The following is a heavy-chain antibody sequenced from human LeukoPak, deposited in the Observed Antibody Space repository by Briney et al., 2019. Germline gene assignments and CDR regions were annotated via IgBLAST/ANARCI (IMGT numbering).Heavy chain of an antibody. CDR1: GYTFTSYG. J-gene: IGHJ4*02. CDR2: ISGYNGNT. D-gene: IGHD3-22*01. V-gene: IGHV1-18*01. CDR3: ASRYDSSGYYGV. Sequence: ASVKVSCKASGYTFTSYGISWVRQAPGKGREGMGWISGYNGNTHYAQKLQGRVTMTTDTSTSTVYMELRSLRSDDTAVYYCASRYDSSGYYGVWGQGTLVTVSS.